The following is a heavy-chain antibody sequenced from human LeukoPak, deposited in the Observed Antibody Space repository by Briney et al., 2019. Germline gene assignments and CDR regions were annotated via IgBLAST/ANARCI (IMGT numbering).Heavy chain of an antibody. CDR2: IYPRDSDT. V-gene: IGHV5-51*01. CDR3: ARLNDFWSGYLKYYFDY. J-gene: IGHJ4*02. CDR1: GYSFTSYW. Sequence: GESLKISCKGSGYSFTSYWIGWVRQMPGKGLELMGIIYPRDSDTRYSPSFQAQVTISADKSITTTYLQWSGLKASDTAMYYCARLNDFWSGYLKYYFDYWGQGTLVTVSS. D-gene: IGHD3-3*01.